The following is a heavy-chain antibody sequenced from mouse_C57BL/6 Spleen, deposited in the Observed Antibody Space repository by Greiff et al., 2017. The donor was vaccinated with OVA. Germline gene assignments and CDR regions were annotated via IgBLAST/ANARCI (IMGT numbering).Heavy chain of an antibody. V-gene: IGHV5-17*01. CDR2: ISSGSSTI. J-gene: IGHJ1*03. CDR1: GFTFSDYG. Sequence: EVQVVESGGGLVKPGGSLKLSCAASGFTFSDYGMHWVRQAPEKGLEWVAYISSGSSTIYYADTVKGRFTISRDNAKNTLFLQMTSLRSEDTAMYYCARLGYYGSSYYFDVWGTGTTVTVSS. CDR3: ARLGYYGSSYYFDV. D-gene: IGHD1-1*01.